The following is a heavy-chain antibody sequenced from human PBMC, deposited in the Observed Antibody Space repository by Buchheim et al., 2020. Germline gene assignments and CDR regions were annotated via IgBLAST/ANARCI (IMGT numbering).Heavy chain of an antibody. CDR1: GLPFSRNW. Sequence: EVQLVQSGGGLVQPGGSLRLSCSVSGLPFSRNWMSWVRQAPGKGLEWVANINQDGSKKSYVESVEGRFTISRDNTENSLYLQLDSLGAEDTAVYYCTNIGYCTGGTCFAWPLDYWGLGT. D-gene: IGHD2-8*02. CDR3: TNIGYCTGGTCFAWPLDY. V-gene: IGHV3-7*01. J-gene: IGHJ4*02. CDR2: INQDGSKK.